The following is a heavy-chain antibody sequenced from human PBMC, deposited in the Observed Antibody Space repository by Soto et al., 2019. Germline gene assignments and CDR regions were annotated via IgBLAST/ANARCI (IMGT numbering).Heavy chain of an antibody. CDR2: IYYSGST. CDR1: CGSISSCDYY. V-gene: IGHV4-30-4*01. J-gene: IGHJ5*02. Sequence: SETLSVTCTVSCGSISSCDYYWSWIRQPPGKGLEWIGYIYYSGSTYYNPSLKSRVTISVDTSKNQFSLKLSSVTAADTAVYYCARGLTFDDSSGYNNWFDPWGQGTLVTVSS. D-gene: IGHD3-22*01. CDR3: ARGLTFDDSSGYNNWFDP.